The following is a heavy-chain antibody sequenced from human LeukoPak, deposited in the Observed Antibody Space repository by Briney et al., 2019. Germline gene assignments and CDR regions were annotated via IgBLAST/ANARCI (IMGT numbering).Heavy chain of an antibody. CDR2: ISSSDSFI. D-gene: IGHD5-12*01. V-gene: IGHV3-48*03. CDR1: GFTFSSYE. J-gene: IGHJ3*02. Sequence: GGSLRLSCAASGFTFSSYEMNWVRQAPGKGLEWVSYISSSDSFIYYADSVKGRFTISGDNAKNSLYLQMNGLRADDTAVYYCARDRYDYSGDAFDIWGQGTMVTVSS. CDR3: ARDRYDYSGDAFDI.